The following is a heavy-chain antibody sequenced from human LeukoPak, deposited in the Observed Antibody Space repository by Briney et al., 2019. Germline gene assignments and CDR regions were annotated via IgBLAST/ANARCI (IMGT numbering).Heavy chain of an antibody. Sequence: GGSLRLSCAASGFTFSSYAMSWVRQAPGKGLEWVSAISGSGGSTYYADSVKGRFTISRDNSKNTLYLQMNSLRAEDTAVYYCAKVGDPYSGYENYYYMDVWGKGTTVTVSS. J-gene: IGHJ6*03. CDR3: AKVGDPYSGYENYYYMDV. V-gene: IGHV3-23*01. CDR1: GFTFSSYA. D-gene: IGHD5-12*01. CDR2: ISGSGGST.